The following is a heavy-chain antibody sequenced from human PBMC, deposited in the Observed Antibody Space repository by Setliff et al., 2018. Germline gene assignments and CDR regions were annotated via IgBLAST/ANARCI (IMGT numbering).Heavy chain of an antibody. J-gene: IGHJ5*02. D-gene: IGHD3-22*01. Sequence: SETLSLTCTVSGGSISSYYWSWIRQPPGKGLEWIGYIDYSGSTNYNPSLKSRVTISLDTSKNQFSLKLTSVTAADTAVYYCARGPRFDYESPTYRRRFDPWGQGTAVTVSS. CDR2: IDYSGST. V-gene: IGHV4-59*12. CDR3: ARGPRFDYESPTYRRRFDP. CDR1: GGSISSYY.